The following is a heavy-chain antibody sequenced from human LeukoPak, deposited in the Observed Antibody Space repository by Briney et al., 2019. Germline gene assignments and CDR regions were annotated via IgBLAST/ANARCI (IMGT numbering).Heavy chain of an antibody. CDR1: GFTFSSYA. Sequence: PGGSLRLSCAASGFTFSSYAMHWVRQAPGKGLEWVAVISYDGSNKYYADSVKGRFTISRDNSKNTLYLQMNSLRAEDTAVYYCARDAQIPHTYYDFWSGYVLGGWDYWGQGTLVTVSS. D-gene: IGHD3-3*01. J-gene: IGHJ4*02. CDR2: ISYDGSNK. V-gene: IGHV3-30-3*01. CDR3: ARDAQIPHTYYDFWSGYVLGGWDY.